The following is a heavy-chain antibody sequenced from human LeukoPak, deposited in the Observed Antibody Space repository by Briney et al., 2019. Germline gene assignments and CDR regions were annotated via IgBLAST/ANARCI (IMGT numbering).Heavy chain of an antibody. CDR1: GFPFSDAW. J-gene: IGHJ4*02. CDR2: IKSKTDGGTT. D-gene: IGHD2-21*02. CDR3: TTFVVVTAMGFDY. Sequence: GGSLRLSCTGSGFPFSDAWMTWVRQAPGQGPEWVGRIKSKTDGGTTDYAAPVKGRFTISRDDSKNTLYLQMNSLKTEDTAVYYCTTFVVVTAMGFDYWGQGTLVTVSS. V-gene: IGHV3-15*01.